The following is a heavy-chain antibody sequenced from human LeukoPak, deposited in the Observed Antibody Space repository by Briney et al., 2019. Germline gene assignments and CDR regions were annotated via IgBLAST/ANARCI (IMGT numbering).Heavy chain of an antibody. V-gene: IGHV3-53*01. Sequence: GGSLRLSCVVSGFTVSSSYMSWVRQAPGKGLEWVSIIYSGVGTYYADSVKGRFTISRDNAKNSLYLQMTSLRVEDTAVYYCARSRGATHWGQGTLVTVSS. CDR2: IYSGVGT. J-gene: IGHJ4*02. D-gene: IGHD3-16*01. CDR1: GFTVSSSY. CDR3: ARSRGATH.